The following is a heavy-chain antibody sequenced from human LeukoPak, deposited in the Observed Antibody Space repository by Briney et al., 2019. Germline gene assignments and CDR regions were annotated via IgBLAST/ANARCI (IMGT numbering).Heavy chain of an antibody. D-gene: IGHD4-23*01. CDR3: ARSGHGGIDY. Sequence: ASVKVSCKASGYTFTTYEINWVRQAAGQGLEWVGWTNPNSGNTGYAQKFQGRLTMTRNTSISTAYMELSNVRSEDTAVYYCARSGHGGIDYWGQGTLVTVSS. CDR2: TNPNSGNT. CDR1: GYTFTTYE. J-gene: IGHJ4*02. V-gene: IGHV1-8*01.